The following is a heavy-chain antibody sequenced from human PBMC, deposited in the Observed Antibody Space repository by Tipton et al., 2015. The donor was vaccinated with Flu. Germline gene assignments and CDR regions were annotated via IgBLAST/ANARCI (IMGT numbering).Heavy chain of an antibody. J-gene: IGHJ6*04. CDR1: GFTFSSYE. V-gene: IGHV3-48*03. Sequence: SLRLSCAASGFTFSSYEMNWVRQAPGKGLEWVSYISSSGSTIYYADSVKGRFTISRDNAKNSLYLQMNSLRAEDTAVYYCARDVNVWGGYYPRDYYSSSGMDVGGKGTPVPV. CDR3: ARDVNVWGGYYPRDYYSSSGMDV. D-gene: IGHD3-16*01. CDR2: ISSSGSTI.